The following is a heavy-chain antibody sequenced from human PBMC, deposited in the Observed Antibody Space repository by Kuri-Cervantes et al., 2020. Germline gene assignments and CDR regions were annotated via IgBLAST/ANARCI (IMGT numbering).Heavy chain of an antibody. D-gene: IGHD4-17*01. Sequence: ESLKISCAVYGGSFSGYYWSWIRQPPGKGLEWIGEINHSGSTNYNPSLKSRVTISVDTSKNQFSLKLSSVTAADTAVYFCAKTTENYYMDVWGKGTTVTVSS. CDR3: AKTTENYYMDV. V-gene: IGHV4-34*01. J-gene: IGHJ6*03. CDR1: GGSFSGYY. CDR2: INHSGST.